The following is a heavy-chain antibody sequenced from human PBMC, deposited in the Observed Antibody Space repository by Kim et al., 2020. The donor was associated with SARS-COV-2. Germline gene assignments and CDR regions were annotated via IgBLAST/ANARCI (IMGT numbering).Heavy chain of an antibody. D-gene: IGHD3-22*01. V-gene: IGHV3-30*18. CDR1: GFTFSSYG. Sequence: GGSLRLSCAASGFTFSSYGMHWVRQAPGKGLEWVAVISYDGSNKYYADSVKGRFTISRDNSKNTLYLQMNSLRAEDTAVYYCAKSAPRTYDSSGYPDWYFDLWGRDTLVTVSS. J-gene: IGHJ2*01. CDR2: ISYDGSNK. CDR3: AKSAPRTYDSSGYPDWYFDL.